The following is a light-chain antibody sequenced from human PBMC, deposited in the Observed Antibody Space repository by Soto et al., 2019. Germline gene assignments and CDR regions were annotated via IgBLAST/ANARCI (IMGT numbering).Light chain of an antibody. J-gene: IGLJ1*01. CDR1: SGDVGGYKY. V-gene: IGLV2-14*01. CDR3: SSYRSSSTRV. Sequence: QSALTQPASVSGSPGQSITISCTGTSGDVGGYKYVSWYQQYPGKAPKLMIYEVSNRPSGVSNRFSGSKSGDTASLTISGLLAEDEADYYCSSYRSSSTRVFGTGTKVTVL. CDR2: EVS.